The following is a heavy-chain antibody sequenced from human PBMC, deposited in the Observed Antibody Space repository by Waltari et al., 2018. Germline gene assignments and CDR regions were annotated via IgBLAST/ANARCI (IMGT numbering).Heavy chain of an antibody. Sequence: QITFKESGPTLVKPTQTLTLTCTFSGFSLSTSGVGVGWIRQPPGKALEWLALIYWNDDKRYSPSLKSRLTITKDTSKNQVVLTMTNMDPVDTATYYCAHSWVAVAGTLGAFDIWGQGTMVTVSS. CDR2: IYWNDDK. CDR3: AHSWVAVAGTLGAFDI. V-gene: IGHV2-5*01. J-gene: IGHJ3*02. CDR1: GFSLSTSGVG. D-gene: IGHD6-19*01.